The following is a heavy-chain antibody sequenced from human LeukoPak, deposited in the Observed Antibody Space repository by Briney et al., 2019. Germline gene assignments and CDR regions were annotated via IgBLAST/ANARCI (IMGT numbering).Heavy chain of an antibody. Sequence: PGGSLRLSCGASGFTFSSYSMNWVRQAPGKGLEWISSISSSSSYIYYADSVKGRFTISRDNAKNSLYLRMNSLRAEDTAVYYCARDHCSGGSCYNTYWGQGTLVTVSS. D-gene: IGHD2-15*01. J-gene: IGHJ4*02. V-gene: IGHV3-21*01. CDR1: GFTFSSYS. CDR2: ISSSSSYI. CDR3: ARDHCSGGSCYNTY.